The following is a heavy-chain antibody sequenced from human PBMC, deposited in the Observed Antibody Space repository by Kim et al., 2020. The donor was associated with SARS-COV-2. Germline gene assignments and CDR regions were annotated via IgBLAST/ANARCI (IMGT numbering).Heavy chain of an antibody. J-gene: IGHJ4*02. CDR1: GFTFSSYA. D-gene: IGHD6-6*01. CDR2: IWYDGSNK. V-gene: IGHV3-33*01. Sequence: GGSLRLSCAVSGFTFSSYAMHWVRQAPGKGLEWVAVIWYDGSNKYYADSVKGRFTISRDNSKNTLYLQMISLRAEDTAVYYCARDVGWEQLVRTYFDYWGQGTLVTVSS. CDR3: ARDVGWEQLVRTYFDY.